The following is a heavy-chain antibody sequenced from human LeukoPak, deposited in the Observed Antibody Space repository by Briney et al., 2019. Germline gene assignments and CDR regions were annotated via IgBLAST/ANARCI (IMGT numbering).Heavy chain of an antibody. J-gene: IGHJ4*02. Sequence: PGGSLRLSCAASGFTFSSYAMHWVRQAPGKGLEWVAVISYDGSNKYYADSVKGRFTISRDNSKNTLYLQMNSLRAEDTAVYYCAREDGLNTMIVVVNSGFDYWGQGTLVTVSS. CDR1: GFTFSSYA. CDR3: AREDGLNTMIVVVNSGFDY. CDR2: ISYDGSNK. V-gene: IGHV3-30*04. D-gene: IGHD3-22*01.